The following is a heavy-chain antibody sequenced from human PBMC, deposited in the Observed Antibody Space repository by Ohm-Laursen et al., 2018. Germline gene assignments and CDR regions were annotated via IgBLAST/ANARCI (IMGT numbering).Heavy chain of an antibody. CDR1: GGSISSGGYY. Sequence: SQTLSLTCTVSGGSISSGGYYWSWIRQHPGKGLEWIGYIYYSGSTYYNPSLKSLVIISVDTSKNQFSLKLSSVTAADTAVYYCASGYSSSWSLDYWGQGTLVTVSS. CDR3: ASGYSSSWSLDY. CDR2: IYYSGST. D-gene: IGHD6-13*01. V-gene: IGHV4-31*01. J-gene: IGHJ4*02.